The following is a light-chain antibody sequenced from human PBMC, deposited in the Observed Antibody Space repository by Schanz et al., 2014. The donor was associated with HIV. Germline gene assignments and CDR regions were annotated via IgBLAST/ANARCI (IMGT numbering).Light chain of an antibody. Sequence: QSVLTQPASVSGSPGQSIIISCTGTSRDGGGYNYASWYQQHPGKAPKLIISDVSNRPSGISNRFSGSKSGNTASLTISGLQAEDEADYFCTSYAGSGTDVVFGGGTKLTVL. V-gene: IGLV2-14*01. J-gene: IGLJ2*01. CDR2: DVS. CDR1: SRDGGGYNY. CDR3: TSYAGSGTDVV.